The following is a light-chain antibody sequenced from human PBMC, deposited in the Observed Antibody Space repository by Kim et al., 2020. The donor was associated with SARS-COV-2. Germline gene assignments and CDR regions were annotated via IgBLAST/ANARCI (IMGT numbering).Light chain of an antibody. CDR1: QSVSSN. V-gene: IGKV3-15*01. Sequence: EIVMTHSPATLSVSPGERATLSCRASQSVSSNLAWYQQKPGQAPRLLIYGASTRATGVPARCSGSGSGTEFTLTILSLQSEDFAIYYCQQYNNWPQTFGQGTKVDIK. CDR2: GAS. CDR3: QQYNNWPQT. J-gene: IGKJ1*01.